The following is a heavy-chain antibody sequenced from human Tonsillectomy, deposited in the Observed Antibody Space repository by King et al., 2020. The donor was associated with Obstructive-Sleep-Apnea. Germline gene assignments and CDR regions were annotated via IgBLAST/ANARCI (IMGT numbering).Heavy chain of an antibody. D-gene: IGHD1-14*01. CDR3: ARVEEGGNIFDY. Sequence: VPLQESGPGLVKPSQTLSLTCTVSGGSISSGDYYWSWIRQPPGKGLEWIGYIYYSGSTYYNPSLKSRVTISVDTSKNQFSLKLSSVTAADTAVYYCARVEEGGNIFDYWGQGTLVTVSS. V-gene: IGHV4-30-4*01. J-gene: IGHJ4*02. CDR2: IYYSGST. CDR1: GGSISSGDYY.